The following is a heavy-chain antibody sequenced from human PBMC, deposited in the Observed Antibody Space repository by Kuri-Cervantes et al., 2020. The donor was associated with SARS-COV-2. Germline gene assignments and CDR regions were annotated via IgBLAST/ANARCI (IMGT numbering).Heavy chain of an antibody. CDR2: ISSDGSNK. V-gene: IGHV3-30*03. Sequence: GESLKISCAASGFTFSSYGMHWVRQAPGKGLEWVAVISSDGSNKYYADSVKGRFTISRDNSKNTLYLQMNSLRAEDTAVYYCARGYVNCSGGSCYSIHYYYGMDVWGQGTTVTVSS. CDR3: ARGYVNCSGGSCYSIHYYYGMDV. CDR1: GFTFSSYG. J-gene: IGHJ6*02. D-gene: IGHD2-15*01.